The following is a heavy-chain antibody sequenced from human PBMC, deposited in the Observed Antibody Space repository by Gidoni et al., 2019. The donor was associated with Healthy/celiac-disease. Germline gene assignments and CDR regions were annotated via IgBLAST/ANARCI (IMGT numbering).Heavy chain of an antibody. J-gene: IGHJ4*02. V-gene: IGHV1-69*06. D-gene: IGHD3-16*01. CDR3: ARGSLFGHHLGESDY. Sequence: QVQLVQSGAEVKTPGSSVRVSCKASVGTFSRYAISWVRQAPGQGLEWMGGIITILGTANYAQKCQGRVTITADKSTSTAYMELSSLRSEDTAVYYCARGSLFGHHLGESDYWGQGTLVTVSS. CDR1: VGTFSRYA. CDR2: IITILGTA.